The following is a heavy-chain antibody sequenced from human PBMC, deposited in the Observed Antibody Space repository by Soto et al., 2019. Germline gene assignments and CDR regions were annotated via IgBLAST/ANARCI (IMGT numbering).Heavy chain of an antibody. J-gene: IGHJ4*02. V-gene: IGHV1-18*01. CDR1: GYTFTSYG. D-gene: IGHD1-26*01. CDR3: ARDAGVGLFDY. Sequence: QVQLVQSGAEVKKAGDSVQVSCKAPGYTFTSYGIRRVRQAPGQGLEWMGWISAYNGNTNYAQTLQGRVTMTTDTSTSTAYMELRSLRSDDTAVYYCARDAGVGLFDYWGQGTLVTVSS. CDR2: ISAYNGNT.